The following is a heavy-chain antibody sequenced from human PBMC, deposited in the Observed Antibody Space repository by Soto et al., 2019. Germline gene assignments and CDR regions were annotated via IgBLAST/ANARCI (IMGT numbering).Heavy chain of an antibody. V-gene: IGHV4-31*03. Sequence: QVQLQESGPRLVKPSQTLSLTCTVSRGSLSSGGYYWSWIRQHPGKGLEWIGYIFYSGSTYYNPSLKSRLTMSVATSMNLCSLNLSSVTAADSAIYYCARGGPVDVLTGPPPQLPDWGQGILVTVSS. CDR1: RGSLSSGGYY. CDR2: IFYSGST. J-gene: IGHJ4*02. D-gene: IGHD3-9*01. CDR3: ARGGPVDVLTGPPPQLPD.